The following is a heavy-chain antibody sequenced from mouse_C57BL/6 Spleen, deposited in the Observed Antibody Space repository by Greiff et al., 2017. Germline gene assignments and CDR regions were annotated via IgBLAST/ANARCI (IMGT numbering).Heavy chain of an antibody. J-gene: IGHJ2*01. CDR3: TRSTTVVATDY. V-gene: IGHV1-15*01. Sequence: AQLQQSGAELVRPGASVTLSCKASGYTFTDYEMHWVKQTPVHGLEWIGAIDPETGGTAYNQKFKGKAILTADKSSSTAYMELRSLTSEDSAVYYCTRSTTVVATDYWGQGTTLTVSS. CDR2: IDPETGGT. CDR1: GYTFTDYE. D-gene: IGHD1-1*01.